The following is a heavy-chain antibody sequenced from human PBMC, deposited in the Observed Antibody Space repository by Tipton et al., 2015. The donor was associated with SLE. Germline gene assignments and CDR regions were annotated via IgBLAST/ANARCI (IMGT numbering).Heavy chain of an antibody. CDR1: GFTFSSYA. J-gene: IGHJ5*02. D-gene: IGHD6-19*01. CDR2: ISGSGGST. CDR3: AKLLLRIAVAGTVGFDP. Sequence: SLRLSCAASGFTFSSYAMSWVRQAPGKGLEWVSAISGSGGSTYYADSVKGRFTISRDNSKNTLYLQMNSLRAEDTAVYYCAKLLLRIAVAGTVGFDPWGQGTLVTVSS. V-gene: IGHV3-23*01.